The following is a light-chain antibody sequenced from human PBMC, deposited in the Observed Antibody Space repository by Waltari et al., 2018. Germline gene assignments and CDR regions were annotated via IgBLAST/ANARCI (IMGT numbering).Light chain of an antibody. V-gene: IGKV1-5*01. CDR3: QQFDNLVYT. J-gene: IGKJ2*01. CDR1: EAINKW. Sequence: DTQLSQFPSTLAASVGDRVTITCRAREAINKWLAWYQQKPGKAPKVLIYDASTLQSGVPSRFSGSGSGTEFTLTIDSLQPDDFATYYCQQFDNLVYTFGQGTKLEIK. CDR2: DAS.